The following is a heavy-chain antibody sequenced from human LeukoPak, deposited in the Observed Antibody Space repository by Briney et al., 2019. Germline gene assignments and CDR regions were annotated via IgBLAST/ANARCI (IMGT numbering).Heavy chain of an antibody. D-gene: IGHD2-2*01. Sequence: AGGSLRLSCAASGITFSSYGMYWVRQAPGKGLEWVAVISHDGNNKYYADSVKGRFTISRDNSKNTLYLQMNSLRAEDTAVYYCASMHPLIYYYYGMDVWGQGTTVTVSS. J-gene: IGHJ6*02. CDR3: ASMHPLIYYYYGMDV. CDR1: GITFSSYG. CDR2: ISHDGNNK. V-gene: IGHV3-30*03.